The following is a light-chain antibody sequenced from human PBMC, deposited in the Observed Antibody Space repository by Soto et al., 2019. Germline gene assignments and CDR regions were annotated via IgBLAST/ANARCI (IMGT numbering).Light chain of an antibody. J-gene: IGKJ1*01. CDR3: QHYNSYSEA. Sequence: DIQMTQSPSTLSASVGDRVTIACRASQSISPWLAWFQQKPGKAPKLLIYKASTLKSGLPSRFSGSGSGTEFTLTISSLQPDDFATYYCQHYNSYSEAFGQGTKVDIK. V-gene: IGKV1-5*03. CDR2: KAS. CDR1: QSISPW.